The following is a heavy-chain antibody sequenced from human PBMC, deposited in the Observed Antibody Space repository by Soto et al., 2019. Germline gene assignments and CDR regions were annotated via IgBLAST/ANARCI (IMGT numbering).Heavy chain of an antibody. J-gene: IGHJ4*02. D-gene: IGHD2-15*01. Sequence: GASVKVSCKASGYTFTSYGISWVRQAPGQGLEWMGWISAYNGSTNYAQKLQGRVTMTTDTSTSTAYMELRSLRSDDTAVYYCARDMSECSGGSCPSDYWGQGTLVTVSS. CDR1: GYTFTSYG. V-gene: IGHV1-18*01. CDR3: ARDMSECSGGSCPSDY. CDR2: ISAYNGST.